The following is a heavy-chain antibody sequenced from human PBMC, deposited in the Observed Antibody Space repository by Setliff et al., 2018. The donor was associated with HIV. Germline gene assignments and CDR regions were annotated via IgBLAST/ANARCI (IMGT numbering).Heavy chain of an antibody. CDR2: ITGGGNQ. Sequence: PGGSLRLSCAASGFTFSNYAMSWVRQAPGKGLEWVSAITGGGNQYYADSVRGRSTISRDNANNSLYLQMSSLRAEDTAVYYCARGGGGARRVIGSWGQGALVTVSS. CDR3: ARGGGGARRVIGS. V-gene: IGHV3-23*01. CDR1: GFTFSNYA. J-gene: IGHJ4*02. D-gene: IGHD6-6*01.